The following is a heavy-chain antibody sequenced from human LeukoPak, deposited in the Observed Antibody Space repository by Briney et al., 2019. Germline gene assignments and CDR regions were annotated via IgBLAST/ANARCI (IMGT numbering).Heavy chain of an antibody. D-gene: IGHD3-3*01. CDR2: ISYEGSNK. CDR1: GFTFSSYA. V-gene: IGHV3-30*01. J-gene: IGHJ5*02. CDR3: AREIQSDYDFWSGYLGENWFDP. Sequence: GGSLRLSCAASGFTFSSYAMHWVRQAPGKGLEWVAVISYEGSNKYYADSVNGRFTISRDNSKNTLYLQMNSMRAEDTAVYYCAREIQSDYDFWSGYLGENWFDPWGQGTLVTVSS.